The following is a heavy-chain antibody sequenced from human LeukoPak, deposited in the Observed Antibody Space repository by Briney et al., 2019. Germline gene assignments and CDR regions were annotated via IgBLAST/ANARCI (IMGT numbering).Heavy chain of an antibody. J-gene: IGHJ4*02. D-gene: IGHD3-10*01. CDR3: ARDRDYYGSGSCCFDF. CDR2: MYYSGST. CDR1: GGSISSSSYY. V-gene: IGHV4-39*07. Sequence: PSETLSLTCTVSGGSISSSSYYWGWVRQPPGKGLEWIGTMYYSGSTYYNPSLKSRVTISVDTSKNQFSLKLSSVAAADTAVYYCARDRDYYGSGSCCFDFWGQGSLVTVSS.